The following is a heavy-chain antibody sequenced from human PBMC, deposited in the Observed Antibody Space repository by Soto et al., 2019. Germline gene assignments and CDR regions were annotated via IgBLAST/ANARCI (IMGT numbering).Heavy chain of an antibody. V-gene: IGHV1-3*01. CDR1: GYTFTRNA. Sequence: RASVKVSCKASGYTFTRNAIHWVRQAPGQRLEWIGKIDAGNGNTKYSQKFQGRVTITRDTSASAAYMELSTLGSEDTAVYYCARDFPHILTGLRGLRYGMDVWGQGTTVTVSS. D-gene: IGHD3-9*01. J-gene: IGHJ6*02. CDR3: ARDFPHILTGLRGLRYGMDV. CDR2: IDAGNGNT.